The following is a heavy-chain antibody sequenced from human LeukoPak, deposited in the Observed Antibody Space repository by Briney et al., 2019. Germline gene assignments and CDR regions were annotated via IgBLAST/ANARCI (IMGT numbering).Heavy chain of an antibody. V-gene: IGHV4-30-2*01. CDR2: IYHSGST. D-gene: IGHD4-17*01. CDR3: ARGTTVTMNWFDP. CDR1: GGSISSGGYS. J-gene: IGHJ5*02. Sequence: SETLSLTCAVSGGSISSGGYSWSWIRQPPGKGLEWIGYIYHSGSTYYNPSLKSRVTISVDRSKNQFSLKLSSVTAVDTAVYYCARGTTVTMNWFDPWGQGTLVTVSS.